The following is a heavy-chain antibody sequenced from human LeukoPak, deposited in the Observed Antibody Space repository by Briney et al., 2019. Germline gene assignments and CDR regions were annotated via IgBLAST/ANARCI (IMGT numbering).Heavy chain of an antibody. CDR1: GGTFSSYA. J-gene: IGHJ4*02. CDR2: IIPILGIA. V-gene: IGHV1-69*04. CDR3: ARDESSFSYYYDK. D-gene: IGHD3-22*01. Sequence: GASVKVSCKASGGTFSSYAISWVRQAPGQGLEWMGRIIPILGIANYAQKFQGRVTITADKSTSTAYMELTSLTSEDTAVYYCARDESSFSYYYDKWGQGTLVTVSS.